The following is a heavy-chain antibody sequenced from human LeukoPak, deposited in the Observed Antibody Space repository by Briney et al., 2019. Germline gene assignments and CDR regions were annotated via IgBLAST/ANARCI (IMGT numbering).Heavy chain of an antibody. D-gene: IGHD3-10*01. CDR1: GFTFSSYS. CDR3: AKEGIWFGELSRSHAFDI. CDR2: ISSRGSTI. Sequence: GESLRLSCAASGFTFSSYSMNWVRQAPGKGLEWVSSISSRGSTIYFADSVKGRFTISRDNANNSLYLQMNSLRAEDTAVYYCAKEGIWFGELSRSHAFDIWGQGTVVTVSS. V-gene: IGHV3-48*04. J-gene: IGHJ3*02.